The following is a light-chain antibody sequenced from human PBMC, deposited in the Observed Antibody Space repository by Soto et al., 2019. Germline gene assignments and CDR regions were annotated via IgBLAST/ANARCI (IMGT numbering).Light chain of an antibody. Sequence: TVSFTSSERALLSCMAIETIRGLLAWYQQRPGQPPRVLIYKTSNRATGIPARFSGSGSGTEFTLTIGGLEPEDFALYYCQQRHISPWTFGQGTMVDI. CDR2: KTS. J-gene: IGKJ1*01. CDR3: QQRHISPWT. CDR1: ETIRGL. V-gene: IGKV3-11*01.